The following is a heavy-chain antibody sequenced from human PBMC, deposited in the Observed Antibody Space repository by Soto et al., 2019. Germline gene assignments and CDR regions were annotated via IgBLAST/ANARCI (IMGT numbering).Heavy chain of an antibody. Sequence: ASVKVSCKASGYTFIDYYMHWVRQAPGQGFGWMGRISPRSGGTNYAQKFQGRVTMTWDTSLNTAYMELSSLISEDTAVYYCARPPGYISDWYYFDLWGQGTLVTVSS. V-gene: IGHV1-2*02. CDR3: ARPPGYISDWYYFDL. J-gene: IGHJ4*02. D-gene: IGHD3-9*01. CDR1: GYTFIDYY. CDR2: ISPRSGGT.